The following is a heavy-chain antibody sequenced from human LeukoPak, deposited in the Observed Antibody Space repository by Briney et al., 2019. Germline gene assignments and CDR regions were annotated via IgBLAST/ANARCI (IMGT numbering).Heavy chain of an antibody. CDR1: GYTFTNYH. D-gene: IGHD1-26*01. CDR3: AITPSMGYSGSRDWFDP. Sequence: VASVKVSCKASGYTFTNYHVHWVRQAPGQGLQWMGIINPNGGSTSCAQKFQGRVTMTTDTSTSTVYMELSSLRSEDTAVYYCAITPSMGYSGSRDWFDPWGQGTLVTVSS. CDR2: INPNGGST. V-gene: IGHV1-46*01. J-gene: IGHJ5*02.